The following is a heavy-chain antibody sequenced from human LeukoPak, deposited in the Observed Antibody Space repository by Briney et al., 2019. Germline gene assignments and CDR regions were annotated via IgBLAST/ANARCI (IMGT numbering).Heavy chain of an antibody. D-gene: IGHD2-2*01. Sequence: GRSLRLSCAASGFTFSSYAMHWVRQAPGKGLEWVAVISYDGSNKYYADSVKGRFTISRDNSKNTLYLQMNSLRAEDTAVYYCARPSIYCSSTSCPTPFDYWGQGTLVTVSS. J-gene: IGHJ4*02. CDR2: ISYDGSNK. CDR1: GFTFSSYA. CDR3: ARPSIYCSSTSCPTPFDY. V-gene: IGHV3-30*04.